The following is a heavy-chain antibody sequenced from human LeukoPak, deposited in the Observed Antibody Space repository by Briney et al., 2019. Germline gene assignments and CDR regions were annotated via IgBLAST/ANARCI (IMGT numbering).Heavy chain of an antibody. CDR3: ARGDGWYFY. J-gene: IGHJ4*02. V-gene: IGHV4-59*01. Sequence: PSETLSVTCSVSGGSITSYYWSWIRQPPGKGLEWIGYIYYSGSANYNPSLKSRLTISVDTSKNQFSLKLNSVTAADTAVYYCARGDGWYFYWGQGTLVTVSS. CDR2: IYYSGSA. D-gene: IGHD6-19*01. CDR1: GGSITSYY.